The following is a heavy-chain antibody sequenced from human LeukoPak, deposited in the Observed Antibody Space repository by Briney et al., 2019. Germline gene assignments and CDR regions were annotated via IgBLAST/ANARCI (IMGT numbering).Heavy chain of an antibody. CDR1: RFTFSDYY. J-gene: IGHJ4*02. V-gene: IGHV3-11*01. Sequence: PGGSLRLSCAASRFTFSDYYMSWIRQAPGKGLEWISYISSSGSTIYYADSVKGRFTISRDNAKKSLYLQMNSLRAEDTAVYYCARGSSWAHYFDYWGQGTLVTVSS. CDR2: ISSSGSTI. D-gene: IGHD6-13*01. CDR3: ARGSSWAHYFDY.